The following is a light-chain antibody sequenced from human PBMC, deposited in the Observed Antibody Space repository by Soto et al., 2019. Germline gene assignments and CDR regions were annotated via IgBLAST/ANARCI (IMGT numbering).Light chain of an antibody. V-gene: IGKV3-15*01. CDR2: GAF. Sequence: EIVMTQSPATLSVSPGERATLSCRASQSVSSNLAWYQQKPGQAPRLLIYGAFTRATGIPARFSGSGSGTEFTINISSLQSEDFAIYYCQQYKNWPPLTFGGGTKVEIK. J-gene: IGKJ4*01. CDR3: QQYKNWPPLT. CDR1: QSVSSN.